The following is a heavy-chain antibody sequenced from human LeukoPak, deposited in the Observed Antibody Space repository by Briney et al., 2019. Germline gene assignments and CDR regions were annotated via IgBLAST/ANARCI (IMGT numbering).Heavy chain of an antibody. Sequence: PGGSLRLSCAASGFTFSSYGMHWVRQAPGKGLEWVAFIRYDGSNKYYADSVKGRFTISRDNSKNTLYLQMNSLRAEDTAVYYCAKAQYYYDSSGVDYWGQGTLVTVSS. CDR1: GFTFSSYG. J-gene: IGHJ4*02. CDR2: IRYDGSNK. CDR3: AKAQYYYDSSGVDY. V-gene: IGHV3-30*02. D-gene: IGHD3-22*01.